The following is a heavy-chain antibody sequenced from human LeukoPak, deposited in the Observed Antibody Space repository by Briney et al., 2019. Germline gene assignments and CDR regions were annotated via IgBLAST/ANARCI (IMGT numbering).Heavy chain of an antibody. CDR1: GYTFTSYD. CDR2: MNPNSGST. J-gene: IGHJ6*02. Sequence: ASVKVSCKASGYTFTSYDINWVRQATGQGLEWMGWMNPNSGSTGYAQKFQGRVTMTRNTSISTAYMELSSLRSEDTAVYYCARGPLLLWFGELFSHYYYYYGMDVWGQGTTVTVSS. CDR3: ARGPLLLWFGELFSHYYYYYGMDV. D-gene: IGHD3-10*01. V-gene: IGHV1-8*01.